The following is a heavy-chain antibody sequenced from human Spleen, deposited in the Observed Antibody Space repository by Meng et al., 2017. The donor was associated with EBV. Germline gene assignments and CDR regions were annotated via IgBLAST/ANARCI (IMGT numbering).Heavy chain of an antibody. Sequence: QGQLKHWGAGLLKPSEPLSLTCAVYGGSFSGYFWSWIRQPPGKGLEWIGEINHSGSTSYNPSLKSRVTISEDTSKNQFSLKLSSVTAADTAIYYCAKGKIVARSPWFDPWGQGTLVTVAS. D-gene: IGHD6-6*01. CDR3: AKGKIVARSPWFDP. V-gene: IGHV4-34*01. CDR1: GGSFSGYF. CDR2: INHSGST. J-gene: IGHJ5*02.